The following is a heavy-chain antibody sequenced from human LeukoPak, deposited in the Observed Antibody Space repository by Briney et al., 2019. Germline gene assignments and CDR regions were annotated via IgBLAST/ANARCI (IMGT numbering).Heavy chain of an antibody. V-gene: IGHV3-21*04. J-gene: IGHJ4*02. D-gene: IGHD6-13*01. Sequence: PGGSLRLFCAASGFTFSSYSMNWVRQAPGKGLEWVSSISSSSSYIYYADSVKGRFTISRDNAKNSLYLQMNSLRSEDTAVYYCATGLSELYRIAAAGINYWGQGTLVTVSS. CDR3: ATGLSELYRIAAAGINY. CDR2: ISSSSSYI. CDR1: GFTFSSYS.